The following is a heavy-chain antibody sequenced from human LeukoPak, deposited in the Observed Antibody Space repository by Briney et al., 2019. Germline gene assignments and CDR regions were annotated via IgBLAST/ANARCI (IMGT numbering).Heavy chain of an antibody. CDR2: IYSAGNT. CDR3: ARGGTPGYSSGRIDY. D-gene: IGHD6-19*01. V-gene: IGHV3-53*04. J-gene: IGHJ4*02. Sequence: GGSLRLSCVASGFTVSSNYMSWVRQAPGKELEWVSVIYSAGNTYYAASVKGRFTISRHNSDSTLYLDMKSLRVEDTAVYFCARGGTPGYSSGRIDYWGQGTLVTVSS. CDR1: GFTVSSNY.